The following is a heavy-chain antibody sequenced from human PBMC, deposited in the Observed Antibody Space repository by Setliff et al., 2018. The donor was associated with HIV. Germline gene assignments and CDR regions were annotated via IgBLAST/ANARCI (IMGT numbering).Heavy chain of an antibody. CDR1: GYTFTSYY. CDR3: ARVLIGGRDIVVGAHDY. D-gene: IGHD2-15*01. Sequence: ASVKVSCKASGYTFTSYYMHWVRQAPGQGLEWMGIINPSGGSTSYAQKFQGRVTMTRDTSTSTVYMELRSLRSDDSAIYYCARVLIGGRDIVVGAHDYWGQGTLVTVSS. V-gene: IGHV1-46*01. J-gene: IGHJ4*02. CDR2: INPSGGST.